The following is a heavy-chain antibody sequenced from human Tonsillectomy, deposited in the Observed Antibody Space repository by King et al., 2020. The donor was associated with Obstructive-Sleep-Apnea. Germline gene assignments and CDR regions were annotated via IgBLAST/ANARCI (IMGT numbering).Heavy chain of an antibody. D-gene: IGHD3-3*01. J-gene: IGHJ4*02. CDR2: IYYSGST. V-gene: IGHV4-39*07. CDR3: ARVGPYYDFWSGFLYYFDY. Sequence: QLQESGPGLVKPSETLSLTCTVSGGSISSSSYYWGWIRQPPGKGLEWIGSIYYSGSTYYNPSLKSRVTISVDTSKNQFSLKLSSVTAADTAVYYYARVGPYYDFWSGFLYYFDYWGQGTLVTVSS. CDR1: GGSISSSSYY.